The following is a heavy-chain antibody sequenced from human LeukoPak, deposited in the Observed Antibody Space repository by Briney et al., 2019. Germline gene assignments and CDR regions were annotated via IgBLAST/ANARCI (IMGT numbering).Heavy chain of an antibody. D-gene: IGHD4-23*01. V-gene: IGHV4-39*01. J-gene: IGHJ4*02. CDR3: ARHSSMTTVVFGY. CDR1: GGSISSSNYY. CDR2: IYYSGST. Sequence: SETLSLTCTVSGGSISSSNYYWGWIRQPPGKGLEWIGSIYYSGSTYYNPSLKSRVTISVDTSKRQFSLKLNSVTAADTAVYYCARHSSMTTVVFGYWGQGTLVTVSS.